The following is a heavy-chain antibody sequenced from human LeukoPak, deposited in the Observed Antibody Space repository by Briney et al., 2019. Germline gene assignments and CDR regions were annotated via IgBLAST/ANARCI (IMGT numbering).Heavy chain of an antibody. Sequence: SETLSFTCTVSCGSISIASSYWTWIRQPAGKGLEWIGRIYATGSTNYTPSLKSRVTISVDTSKNQFSLKLSSVTAADTAVYHCARGTRDGWSEGWFDPWGQGTLVTVSS. CDR3: ARGTRDGWSEGWFDP. V-gene: IGHV4-61*02. J-gene: IGHJ5*02. CDR1: CGSISIASSY. CDR2: IYATGST. D-gene: IGHD5-24*01.